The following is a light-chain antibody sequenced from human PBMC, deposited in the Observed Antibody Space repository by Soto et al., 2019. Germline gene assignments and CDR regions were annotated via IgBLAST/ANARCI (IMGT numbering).Light chain of an antibody. Sequence: DIHMTPSAWTQAPSVEQIVTITCXASQSISSWLAWYQQKPGKAPKLLIYKASSLESGVPSRFSGSGSGTEFTLTISSLQPDDFATYYCQQYNSYSRTFGQGAKVDI. CDR2: KAS. J-gene: IGKJ1*01. V-gene: IGKV1-5*03. CDR3: QQYNSYSRT. CDR1: QSISSW.